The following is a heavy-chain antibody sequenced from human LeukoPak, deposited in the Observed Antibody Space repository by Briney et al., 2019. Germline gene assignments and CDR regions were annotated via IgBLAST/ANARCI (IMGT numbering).Heavy chain of an antibody. D-gene: IGHD3-9*01. V-gene: IGHV3-30*04. Sequence: GGSLRLSCSASGFIFSNYAMHWVRLAPGKGLEWVAIISYDGTKKYYADSVKGRFTISRDNSKNTLYLQMNGLRPEDTAVYYCARDGGDKTAHYGDQFDEWGQGTLVPVSS. CDR1: GFIFSNYA. CDR2: ISYDGTKK. J-gene: IGHJ4*02. CDR3: ARDGGDKTAHYGDQFDE.